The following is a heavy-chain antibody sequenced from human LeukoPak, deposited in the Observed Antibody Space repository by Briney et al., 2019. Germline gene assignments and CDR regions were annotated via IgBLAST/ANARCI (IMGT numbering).Heavy chain of an antibody. CDR3: AKAPRGYYNHYYYYMDV. J-gene: IGHJ6*03. Sequence: GRSLRLSCAASGFTFSSYGMHWVRQAPGKGLEWVAFIRYDGSNKYYADSVKGRFTISRDNSKNTLYLQMNSLRAEDTAVYYCAKAPRGYYNHYYYYMDVWGKGTTVTVSS. V-gene: IGHV3-30*02. D-gene: IGHD3-9*01. CDR2: IRYDGSNK. CDR1: GFTFSSYG.